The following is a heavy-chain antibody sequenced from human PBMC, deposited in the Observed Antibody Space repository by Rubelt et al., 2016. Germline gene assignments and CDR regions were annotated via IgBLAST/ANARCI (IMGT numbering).Heavy chain of an antibody. CDR2: ISHRGST. V-gene: IGHV4-34*01. D-gene: IGHD5-12*01. Sequence: QVQLQQWGAGLLKPSETLSLTCAVYGESFSGHFWSWIRQPPGKGLEWIGEISHRGSTSYNPSLKSRVTFSVDSSKNQFSLKRSSVTAADTAVYYCARWGYQTYWYVELWGRGTLVTVSS. J-gene: IGHJ2*01. CDR3: ARWGYQTYWYVEL. CDR1: GESFSGHF.